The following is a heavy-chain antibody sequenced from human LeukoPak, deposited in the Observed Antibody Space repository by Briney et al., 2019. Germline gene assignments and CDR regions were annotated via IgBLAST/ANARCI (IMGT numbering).Heavy chain of an antibody. Sequence: ASVKVSCKASGYTFTGYYMHWVRQAPGQGLEWMGRINPNSGGTNYAQKFQGRDTMTRDTSISTAYMELSRLRSDDTAVYYWARGRYSSSWYEFDYWGQGTLVTVSS. V-gene: IGHV1-2*06. D-gene: IGHD6-13*01. CDR3: ARGRYSSSWYEFDY. CDR2: INPNSGGT. J-gene: IGHJ4*02. CDR1: GYTFTGYY.